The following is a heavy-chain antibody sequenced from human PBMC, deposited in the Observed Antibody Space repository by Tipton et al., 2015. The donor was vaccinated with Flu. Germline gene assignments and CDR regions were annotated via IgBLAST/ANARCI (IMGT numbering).Heavy chain of an antibody. V-gene: IGHV3-33*06. CDR3: AKDRCSSTSCWDDAFDI. J-gene: IGHJ3*02. D-gene: IGHD2-2*01. CDR2: IWYDGSNK. CDR1: GFTFSSYG. Sequence: RSLRLSCAASGFTFSSYGMHWVRQAPGKGLEWVAVIWYDGSNKYYADSVKGRFTISRDNSKNTLYLQMNSLRAEDTAVYYCAKDRCSSTSCWDDAFDIWGQGTMVTVSS.